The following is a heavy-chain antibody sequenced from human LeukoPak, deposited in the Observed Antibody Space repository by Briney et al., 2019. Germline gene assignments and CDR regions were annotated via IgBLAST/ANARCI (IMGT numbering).Heavy chain of an antibody. Sequence: GASEKVSCKASGYTFTSYYMHWVRQAPGQGLEWMGIINPSGGSTSYAQKFQGRVTMTRDMSTSTVYMELSSLRSEDTAVYYCARGKTMVYCGGDCYRFDNWGQGTLVTVSS. V-gene: IGHV1-46*01. CDR1: GYTFTSYY. J-gene: IGHJ4*02. CDR2: INPSGGST. D-gene: IGHD2-21*02. CDR3: ARGKTMVYCGGDCYRFDN.